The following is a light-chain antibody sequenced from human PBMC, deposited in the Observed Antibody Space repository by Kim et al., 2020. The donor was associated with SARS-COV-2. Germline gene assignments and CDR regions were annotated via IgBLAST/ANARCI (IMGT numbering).Light chain of an antibody. J-gene: IGLJ2*01. Sequence: VALGQTFRIQCQGDRLRSYYATWDQQKPGQAPILVIYGKNNRPSGIPDRFSGSSSGNTASLTITGTQAGDEADYYCNSRDSNENVFFGGGTQLTVL. V-gene: IGLV3-19*01. CDR3: NSRDSNENVF. CDR2: GKN. CDR1: RLRSYY.